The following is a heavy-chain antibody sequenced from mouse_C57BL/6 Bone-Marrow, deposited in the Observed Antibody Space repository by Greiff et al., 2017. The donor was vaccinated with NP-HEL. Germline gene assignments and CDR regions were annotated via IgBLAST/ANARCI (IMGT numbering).Heavy chain of an antibody. CDR3: VKADYYGYDGD. D-gene: IGHD2-2*01. CDR2: ISNKANGYTT. CDR1: GFTFTDYY. V-gene: IGHV7-4*01. Sequence: EVQLVESGGGLVQPGASLRLSCAASGFTFTDYYMSWVRQPPGKAPEWLALISNKANGYTTEYTASVKGRFTISRDNSNIILYLQMNTLRAEDRATYYSVKADYYGYDGDWGQGTTLTVSS. J-gene: IGHJ2*01.